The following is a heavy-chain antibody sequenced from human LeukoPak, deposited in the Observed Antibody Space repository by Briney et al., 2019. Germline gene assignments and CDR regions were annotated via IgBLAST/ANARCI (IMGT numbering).Heavy chain of an antibody. CDR2: ISSSGNTI. D-gene: IGHD4-17*01. J-gene: IGHJ2*01. V-gene: IGHV3-48*01. CDR1: GFTLSDYN. Sequence: PGGSPRLSCAASGFTLSDYNMNWVRQAPGKGLEWVSYISSSGNTIYYADSVKGRFTISRDNSKNTLYLQMNSLRAEDTAVYYCTRHNYGDYYWYFDLWGRGALVTVSS. CDR3: TRHNYGDYYWYFDL.